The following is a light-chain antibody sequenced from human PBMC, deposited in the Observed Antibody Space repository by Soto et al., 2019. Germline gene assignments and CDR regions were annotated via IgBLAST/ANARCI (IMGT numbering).Light chain of an antibody. J-gene: IGLJ1*01. CDR2: DVS. CDR3: SSYTTSNTRQIV. V-gene: IGLV2-14*03. CDR1: SSDVGGYNY. Sequence: QSVLTQPASVSGSPGQSITISCTGTSSDVGGYNYVSWYQHRPGEAPKLMIYDVSNRPSGVSNRFSGSKSGNTASLTISGLQPEDEADYYCSSYTTSNTRQIVLGTGTKVTVL.